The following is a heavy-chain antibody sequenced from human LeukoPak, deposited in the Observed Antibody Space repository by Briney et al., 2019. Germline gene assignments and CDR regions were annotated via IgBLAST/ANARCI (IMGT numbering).Heavy chain of an antibody. J-gene: IGHJ5*02. CDR3: AKGGGYNWFDP. CDR2: IYHSGST. Sequence: SETLSLTCTISGGSISSYYWSWIRQAPGKGLEWIGYIYHSGSTNYNPSLKSRVIISVDTSKNQFSLRLSSVTAADTAVYYCAKGGGYNWFDPWGQGTLVTVSS. V-gene: IGHV4-59*01. D-gene: IGHD3-22*01. CDR1: GGSISSYY.